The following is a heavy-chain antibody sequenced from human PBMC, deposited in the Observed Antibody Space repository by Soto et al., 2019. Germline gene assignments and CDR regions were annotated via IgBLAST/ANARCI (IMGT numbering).Heavy chain of an antibody. Sequence: QVQLVQSGAEVKKPGSSVKVSCKASGGTFSSYAISWVRQATGQGLEWMGGIIPIFGTANYAQKFQGRVTITADESTSTAYMELSSLRSEDTAVYYCAREGLITMVRGVIRPNYYYGMDVWGQGTTVTVSS. V-gene: IGHV1-69*01. CDR3: AREGLITMVRGVIRPNYYYGMDV. D-gene: IGHD3-10*01. CDR1: GGTFSSYA. J-gene: IGHJ6*02. CDR2: IIPIFGTA.